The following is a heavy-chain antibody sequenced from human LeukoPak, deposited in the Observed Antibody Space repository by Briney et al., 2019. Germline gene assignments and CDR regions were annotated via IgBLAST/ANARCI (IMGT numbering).Heavy chain of an antibody. CDR3: ARDHGETSGYSSGWGDY. CDR1: GFTVSSNS. CDR2: IYSDNT. D-gene: IGHD6-19*01. J-gene: IGHJ4*02. V-gene: IGHV3-53*01. Sequence: GGSLRLSCTVSGFTVSSNSMSWVRQAPGKGLEWVSFIYSDNTHYSDSVKGRFTISRDNSKNTLYLQMNSLRAEDTAVYYCARDHGETSGYSSGWGDYWGQGTLVTVSS.